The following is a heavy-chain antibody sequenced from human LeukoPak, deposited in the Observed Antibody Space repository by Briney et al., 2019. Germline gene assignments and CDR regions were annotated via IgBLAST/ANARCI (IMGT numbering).Heavy chain of an antibody. CDR2: ISSSSSYI. J-gene: IGHJ4*02. V-gene: IGHV3-21*03. CDR1: GFTFSSYS. Sequence: PGGSLRLSCAASGFTFSSYSMNWVRQAPGKGLEWVSSISSSSSYIYYADSVKGRFTISRDNSNNTLFVHMNSLRAEDTAVYYCAKVRSGSADWALRIFDNWGQGTLVTVSS. D-gene: IGHD2-15*01. CDR3: AKVRSGSADWALRIFDN.